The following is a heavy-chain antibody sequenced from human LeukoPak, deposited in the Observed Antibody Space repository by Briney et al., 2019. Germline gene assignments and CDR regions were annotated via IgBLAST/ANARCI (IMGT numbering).Heavy chain of an antibody. V-gene: IGHV4-59*01. CDR1: GGSISSYY. Sequence: SETLSLTCTVSGGSISSYYWSWIRQPPGKGLEWIGYIYYSGSTNYNPSLKSRVTISVGTSKNQFSLKLSSVTAADTAVYYCARSRRRPRFDYWGQGTLVTVSS. CDR2: IYYSGST. CDR3: ARSRRRPRFDY. J-gene: IGHJ4*02.